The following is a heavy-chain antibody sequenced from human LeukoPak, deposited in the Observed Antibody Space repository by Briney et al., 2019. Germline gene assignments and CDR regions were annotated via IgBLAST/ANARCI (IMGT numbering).Heavy chain of an antibody. Sequence: SETLSLTCTVSGGSINNYYWSWFRQPAGKGLEWIGRIYASGSTNYNPSLKSRVTISVDKSKNQVSLNLSSVTAADTAVYYCARENDDTTFDCWGQGTLVTVSS. CDR1: GGSINNYY. V-gene: IGHV4-4*07. CDR3: ARENDDTTFDC. J-gene: IGHJ4*02. CDR2: IYASGST. D-gene: IGHD1-1*01.